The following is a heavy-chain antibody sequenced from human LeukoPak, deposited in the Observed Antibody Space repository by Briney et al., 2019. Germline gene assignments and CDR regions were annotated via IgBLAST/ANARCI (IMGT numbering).Heavy chain of an antibody. CDR3: ARRRGYSTDY. CDR2: ISSSSSTI. D-gene: IGHD5-12*01. Sequence: GGSLRLSCAASGFTFSSYSMNWVRQAPGKGLEWVSYISSSSSTIYYADSVKGRFTISRDNAKNSLYLQMNSLRAEDTAVYYCARRRGYSTDYWGQGTLVTVSS. V-gene: IGHV3-48*01. CDR1: GFTFSSYS. J-gene: IGHJ4*02.